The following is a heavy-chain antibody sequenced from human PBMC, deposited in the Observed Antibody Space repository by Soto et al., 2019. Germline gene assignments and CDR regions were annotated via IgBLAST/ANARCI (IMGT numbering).Heavy chain of an antibody. D-gene: IGHD3-16*01. J-gene: IGHJ4*02. CDR3: AKDRGPTVANGLADY. Sequence: GGSLRLSCAASGFTFSSYGMHWVRQAPGKGLEWVAVISYDGSNKYYADSVKGRFTISRDNSKNTLYLQMNSLRAEDTAVYYCAKDRGPTVANGLADYWGQGTLVTVSS. CDR1: GFTFSSYG. CDR2: ISYDGSNK. V-gene: IGHV3-30*18.